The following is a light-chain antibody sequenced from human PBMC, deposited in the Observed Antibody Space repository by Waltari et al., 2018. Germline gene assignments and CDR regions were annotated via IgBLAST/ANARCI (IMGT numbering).Light chain of an antibody. V-gene: IGKV3-20*01. Sequence: EMVLTQPPRSLALSPGERAPLSCRASQSVGRALAWYQQKPGQAPRLLIYDASSWPTGIPDRFSGSGSGTDFSLTISRVEPEDFAIYYCQLYVRLPVTFGQGTKVEVK. CDR1: QSVGRA. J-gene: IGKJ1*01. CDR2: DAS. CDR3: QLYVRLPVT.